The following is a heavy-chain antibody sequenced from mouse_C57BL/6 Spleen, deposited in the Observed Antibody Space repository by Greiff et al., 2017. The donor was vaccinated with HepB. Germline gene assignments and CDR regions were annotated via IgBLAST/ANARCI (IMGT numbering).Heavy chain of an antibody. CDR2: IDPETGGT. CDR3: TKERLGTDY. Sequence: VQLQQSGAELVRPGASVTLSCKASGYTFTDYEMHWVKQTPVHGLEWIGAIDPETGGTAYNQKFKGKAILTADKSSSTAYMELRSLTSEDSAVYYCTKERLGTDYWGQGTTLTVSS. J-gene: IGHJ2*01. D-gene: IGHD4-1*01. V-gene: IGHV1-15*01. CDR1: GYTFTDYE.